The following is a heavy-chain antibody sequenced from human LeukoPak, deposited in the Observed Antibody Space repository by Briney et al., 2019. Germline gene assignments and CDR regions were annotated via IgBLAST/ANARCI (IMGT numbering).Heavy chain of an antibody. CDR2: INHSGST. D-gene: IGHD3-10*01. J-gene: IGHJ4*02. CDR1: GGSFSGYY. Sequence: SETLSLTCALYGGSFSGYYWSGIRQPPGKGLEWIGEINHSGSTNYNPSLKSRVTISVDTSKNQFSLRLSSVTAADTAVYYCARGGAAYGSGSYLPFDYWGQGTLVTVCS. V-gene: IGHV4-34*01. CDR3: ARGGAAYGSGSYLPFDY.